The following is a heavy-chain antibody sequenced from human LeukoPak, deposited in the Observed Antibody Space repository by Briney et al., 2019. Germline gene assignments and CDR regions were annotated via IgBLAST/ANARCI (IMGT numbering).Heavy chain of an antibody. Sequence: GASVKVSCKASGYTFTSYYMHWARQAPGQGLEWMGIINPSGGSTSYAQKFQGRVTMTRDMSTSTVYMELSSLRSEDTAVYYCARIAAAVRSNRNWFDPWGQGTLVTVSS. CDR1: GYTFTSYY. V-gene: IGHV1-46*01. D-gene: IGHD6-13*01. CDR2: INPSGGST. CDR3: ARIAAAVRSNRNWFDP. J-gene: IGHJ5*02.